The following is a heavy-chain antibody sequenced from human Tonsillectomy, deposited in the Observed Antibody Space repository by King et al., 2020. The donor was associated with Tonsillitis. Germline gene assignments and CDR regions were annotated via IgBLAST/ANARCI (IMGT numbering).Heavy chain of an antibody. CDR2: ISYDGNNK. Sequence: VQLVESGGGVVQPGRSLRLSCAASEFTFSNYGMHWVRQAPGKGLEWVAVISYDGNNKYYADSVKGRFTISRDNSKNTLYLQTNSLRAEDTAVYYCAKDRGSDSRGWYALTFYFDYWGQGTLVTVSS. CDR3: AKDRGSDSRGWYALTFYFDY. V-gene: IGHV3-30*18. J-gene: IGHJ4*02. D-gene: IGHD6-13*01. CDR1: EFTFSNYG.